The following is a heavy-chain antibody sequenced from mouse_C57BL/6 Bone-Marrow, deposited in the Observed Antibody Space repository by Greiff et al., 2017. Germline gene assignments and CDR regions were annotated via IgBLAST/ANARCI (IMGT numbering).Heavy chain of an antibody. J-gene: IGHJ2*01. CDR2: IDPSDSYT. V-gene: IGHV1-69*01. CDR3: ARGDTIIKDYFDY. Sequence: VQLQQPGAELVMPGASVKLSCKASGYTFTSYWMHWVKQRPGQGLEWIGEIDPSDSYTNYNQKFKGKSTLTVDKSSITAYMQLSSLTSEDSAVYYCARGDTIIKDYFDYWGQGTTLTVSS. D-gene: IGHD2-4*01. CDR1: GYTFTSYW.